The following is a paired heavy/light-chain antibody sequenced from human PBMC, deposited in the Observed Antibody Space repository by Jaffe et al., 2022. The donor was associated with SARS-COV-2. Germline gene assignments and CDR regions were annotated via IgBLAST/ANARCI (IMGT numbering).Light chain of an antibody. V-gene: IGLV6-57*02. CDR2: DDY. Sequence: NFMLTQPRSVSESPGKTVTISCTGSGGSIASNYVQWYQQRPGNAPTTVIYDDYRRPSGVPDRFSGSIDSSSNSASLTISGLKTEDEADYYCQSYDSNNRGVFGGGTKLTVL. J-gene: IGLJ2*01. CDR1: GGSIASNY. CDR3: QSYDSNNRGV.
Heavy chain of an antibody. CDR2: ISPGDSDT. D-gene: IGHD2-8*01. CDR1: GYSFSNFW. J-gene: IGHJ4*02. Sequence: EVQLVQSGAEVKKPGESLKISCKGSGYSFSNFWIGWVRQMPGKGLEWMGIISPGDSDTRYSPSFQGQVTISADKSITTAYLQWSSLKASDTAMYYCARVLQGNGFDYWGQGTLVTVSS. V-gene: IGHV5-51*01. CDR3: ARVLQGNGFDY.